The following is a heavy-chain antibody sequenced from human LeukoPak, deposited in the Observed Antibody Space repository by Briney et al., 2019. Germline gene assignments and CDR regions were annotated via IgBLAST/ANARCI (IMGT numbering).Heavy chain of an antibody. CDR2: IFHSGST. D-gene: IGHD2-21*02. J-gene: IGHJ3*02. CDR3: ARSHIVAVTGFAFDI. CDR1: GASISSNDW. V-gene: IGHV4-4*02. Sequence: SETLSLTCAVSGASISSNDWWSWVRQPPGKGLEWIGEIFHSGSTNYNPSLKSRVTITVDTSKNQFSLKLSSVTAADTTVYYCARSHIVAVTGFAFDIWGQGTLVTVSS.